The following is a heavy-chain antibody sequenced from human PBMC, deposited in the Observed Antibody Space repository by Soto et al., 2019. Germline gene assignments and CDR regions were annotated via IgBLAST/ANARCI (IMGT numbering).Heavy chain of an antibody. Sequence: QVQLVESGGGVVQPGRSLRLSCAASGFTFSSYAMHWVRQAPGKGLEWVAVISYDGSNKYYADSVKGRFTISRDNSKNTLYLQMNSLRPEDTAVYYCARDNGYSHGHGMDVWGQGTTVTVSS. CDR1: GFTFSSYA. D-gene: IGHD5-18*01. V-gene: IGHV3-30-3*01. CDR2: ISYDGSNK. J-gene: IGHJ6*02. CDR3: ARDNGYSHGHGMDV.